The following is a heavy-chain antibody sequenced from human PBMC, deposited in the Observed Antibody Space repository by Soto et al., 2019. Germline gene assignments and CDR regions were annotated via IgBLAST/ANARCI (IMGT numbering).Heavy chain of an antibody. D-gene: IGHD6-19*01. Sequence: ASVKVSCKASGYTFTGYYMHWVRQAPGQGLEWMGWINPNSGGTNYAQKFQGWVTMTRDTSISTAYMELSRLRSDDTAVYYCARDLSSGWKNWFDPWGQGTLVTVSS. CDR2: INPNSGGT. CDR1: GYTFTGYY. CDR3: ARDLSSGWKNWFDP. V-gene: IGHV1-2*04. J-gene: IGHJ5*02.